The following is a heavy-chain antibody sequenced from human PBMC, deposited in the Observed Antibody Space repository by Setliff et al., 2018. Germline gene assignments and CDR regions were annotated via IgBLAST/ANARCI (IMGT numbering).Heavy chain of an antibody. D-gene: IGHD3-22*01. CDR1: GYTFTSYG. V-gene: IGHV1-18*01. Sequence: GASVKVSCKASGYTFTSYGISWVRQAPGQGREWMGWISAYNGNTKYAQKLQGRVTVTTDTSTSTAYMELRSLRSDDTAVYYCARDGYYDSSGRSPSDCWGQGTLVTVSS. CDR3: ARDGYYDSSGRSPSDC. CDR2: ISAYNGNT. J-gene: IGHJ4*02.